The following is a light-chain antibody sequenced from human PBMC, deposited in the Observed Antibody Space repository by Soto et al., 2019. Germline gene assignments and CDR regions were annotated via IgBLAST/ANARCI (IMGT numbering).Light chain of an antibody. CDR1: SSNVGSYNL. Sequence: QAVVTQPASVSGSPGQSITISCTRISSNVGSYNLVSWYQHPPGKAPKLIIYEGSERPSGVSNRFSGAQSGHTASLTISGLQAEDEADYYCSSYAGAVVFGGGTKLTVL. CDR2: EGS. V-gene: IGLV2-23*01. J-gene: IGLJ2*01. CDR3: SSYAGAVV.